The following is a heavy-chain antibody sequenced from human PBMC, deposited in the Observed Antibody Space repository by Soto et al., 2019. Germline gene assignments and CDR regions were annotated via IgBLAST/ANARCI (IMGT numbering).Heavy chain of an antibody. V-gene: IGHV1-69*13. CDR2: IIPIFGTA. J-gene: IGHJ5*02. CDR3: ARDLTEYSSSSEGNWFDP. Sequence: ASVKVSCKASGGTFSSYAISWVRQAPGQGLEWMGGIIPIFGTANYAQKFQGRVTITADESTSTAYMELSSLRSEDTAVYYCARDLTEYSSSSEGNWFDPWGQGTLVTVSS. D-gene: IGHD6-6*01. CDR1: GGTFSSYA.